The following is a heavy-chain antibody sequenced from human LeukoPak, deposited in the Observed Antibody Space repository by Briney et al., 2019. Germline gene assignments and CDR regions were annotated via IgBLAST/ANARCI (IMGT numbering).Heavy chain of an antibody. D-gene: IGHD5-18*01. V-gene: IGHV3-30*02. J-gene: IGHJ6*03. CDR1: GFTFNNYG. CDR2: IRYNGNNQ. CDR3: ARRADTAMEYYYYYYMDV. Sequence: AGGSLRLSCAASGFTFNNYGMHWVRQAPGKGLEWVAFIRYNGNNQYYADSVKGRFTISRDNSKNTLYLQMNSLRAEDTAVYYCARRADTAMEYYYYYYMDVWGKGTTVTISS.